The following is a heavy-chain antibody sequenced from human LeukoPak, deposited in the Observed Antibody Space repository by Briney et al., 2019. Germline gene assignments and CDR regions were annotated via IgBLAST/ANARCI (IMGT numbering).Heavy chain of an antibody. CDR3: AKSRGDNLGAFDI. Sequence: PGGSLRLSCAASGFTLSYLGMHWVRQAPGKGLEWLAVISYDGSNKNYVDSVKGRFTISRDNPKNTLYLQMNSLRAEDTAVYFCAKSRGDNLGAFDIWGQGTMVTVSS. V-gene: IGHV3-30*18. CDR2: ISYDGSNK. CDR1: GFTLSYLG. J-gene: IGHJ3*02. D-gene: IGHD5-24*01.